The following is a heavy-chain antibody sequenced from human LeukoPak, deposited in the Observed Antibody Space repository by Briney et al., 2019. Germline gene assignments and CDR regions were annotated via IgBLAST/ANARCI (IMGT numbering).Heavy chain of an antibody. Sequence: ASVKVSCKASGYTFTGYYMHWVRQAPGQGLEWMGRINPNSGGTNYAQKFQGRVTMTRDTSISTAYMEPSRLRSDGTAVYYCARVFVGGSSFGESIDYWGQGTLVTVSS. D-gene: IGHD3-10*01. CDR1: GYTFTGYY. CDR3: ARVFVGGSSFGESIDY. V-gene: IGHV1-2*06. J-gene: IGHJ4*02. CDR2: INPNSGGT.